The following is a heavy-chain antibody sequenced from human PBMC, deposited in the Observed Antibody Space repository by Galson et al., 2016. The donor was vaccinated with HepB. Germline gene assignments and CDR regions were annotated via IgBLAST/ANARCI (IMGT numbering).Heavy chain of an antibody. V-gene: IGHV3-23*01. J-gene: IGHJ4*02. CDR2: ISDNGDAT. Sequence: SLRLSCAASGFTFSSYAMYWVRQAPGKGLEWISLISDNGDATYYADPVRGRFTIARDNSKNTLYLQMNSLRADDTAVYYCAKCPPGTRGSLDSWGQGTLVTVSS. D-gene: IGHD1-14*01. CDR3: AKCPPGTRGSLDS. CDR1: GFTFSSYA.